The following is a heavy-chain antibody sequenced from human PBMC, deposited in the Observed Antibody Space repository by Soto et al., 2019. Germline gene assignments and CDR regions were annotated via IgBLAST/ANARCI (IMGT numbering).Heavy chain of an antibody. V-gene: IGHV3-64*01. CDR3: ARGPGYYFDY. CDR1: GFTFSSYA. Sequence: PGGSLRLSCAASGFTFSSYAMHWVRPAPGKGLEYVSAISSKGGSTYYANSVKGRFTISRDNSKNTLYLQMGSLRAEDMAVYYCARGPGYYFDYWGQGTLVTVSS. J-gene: IGHJ4*02. CDR2: ISSKGGST.